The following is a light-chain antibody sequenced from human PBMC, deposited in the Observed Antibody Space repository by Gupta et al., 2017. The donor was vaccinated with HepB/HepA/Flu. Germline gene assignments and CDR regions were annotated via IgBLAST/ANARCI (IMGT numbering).Light chain of an antibody. CDR2: QVS. CDR1: QSLVFSDGNTF. J-gene: IGKJ4*01. Sequence: DVVLTQSPLSLPVTLGQPASISCRSSQSLVFSDGNTFLHWFQQRPGQSPRRLLYQVSKRDSGVPERFSGSGAGTDFTLRSSRVEAEDVAIYYRVQGTHWNTFGGGTKVEIK. CDR3: VQGTHWNT. V-gene: IGKV2-30*01.